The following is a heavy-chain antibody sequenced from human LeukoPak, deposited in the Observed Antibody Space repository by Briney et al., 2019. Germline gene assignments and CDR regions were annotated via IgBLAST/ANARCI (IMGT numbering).Heavy chain of an antibody. CDR1: GFTFTKYG. V-gene: IGHV3-30*03. D-gene: IGHD1-26*01. J-gene: IGHJ4*02. Sequence: QPGRSLRLSCAASGFTFTKYGMHWVRQAPGKGLEWVAVISDDGNKKYFGDSVKGRFTISRDKSKNTVYLQVTSLRPEDTAVYYCARGQRWACDYWGQGTLVTVSS. CDR2: ISDDGNKK. CDR3: ARGQRWACDY.